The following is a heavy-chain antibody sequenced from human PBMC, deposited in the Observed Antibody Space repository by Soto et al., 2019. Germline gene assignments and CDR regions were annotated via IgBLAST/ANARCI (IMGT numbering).Heavy chain of an antibody. CDR3: AKGPGVTYYDILTPPNDY. J-gene: IGHJ4*02. D-gene: IGHD3-9*01. CDR1: GFTFSSYA. V-gene: IGHV3-23*01. CDR2: ISGSGGST. Sequence: GGSLRLSCAASGFTFSSYAMSWVRQAPGKGLEWVSAISGSGGSTYYADSVKGRFTISRDNSKNTLYLQMNSLRAEDTAVYYCAKGPGVTYYDILTPPNDYWGQGTLVTVSS.